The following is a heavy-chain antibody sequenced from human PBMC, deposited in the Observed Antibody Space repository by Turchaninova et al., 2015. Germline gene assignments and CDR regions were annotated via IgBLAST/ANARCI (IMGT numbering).Heavy chain of an antibody. CDR3: ARHKRLDP. J-gene: IGHJ5*02. V-gene: IGHV4-59*08. CDR2: IYYTGST. CDR1: GGPIRSAH. Sequence: QVQLQESGPGLVKPSETLSLTCTVPGGPIRSAHWSWIRQPPGKGLEWIGNIYYTGSTDYNPSLKSRVTISIDTSKTQFSLKLSSVSAEDTAVYYCARHKRLDPWGQGTLVTVSS.